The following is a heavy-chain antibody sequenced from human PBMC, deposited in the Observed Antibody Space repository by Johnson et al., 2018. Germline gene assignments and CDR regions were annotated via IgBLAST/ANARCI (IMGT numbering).Heavy chain of an antibody. CDR1: RFTFSSYW. Sequence: VQLVQSGGGLVQPGGSLRLSCAASRFTFSSYWMSWVRQAPGKGLEGVANIKQDGSEKYYVDSVKGRFIISRDNSKNTLYLQMNSLRAEDTAVYYCARDRSWFRPSGTTHAEYFQHWGQGTLVTVSS. J-gene: IGHJ1*01. D-gene: IGHD3-10*01. V-gene: IGHV3-7*01. CDR2: IKQDGSEK. CDR3: ARDRSWFRPSGTTHAEYFQH.